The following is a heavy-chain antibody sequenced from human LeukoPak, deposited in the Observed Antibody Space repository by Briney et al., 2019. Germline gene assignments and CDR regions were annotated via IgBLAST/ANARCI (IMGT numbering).Heavy chain of an antibody. CDR1: GYTFTSYG. D-gene: IGHD6-13*01. J-gene: IGHJ4*02. CDR3: ARDSSSWPAYDFDY. V-gene: IGHV1-18*01. CDR2: ISAYNGNT. Sequence: ASVKVSCKASGYTFTSYGISWVRHAPGQGLEWMGWISAYNGNTNYAQKLQGRVTMTTDTSTSTAYMELRSLRSDDTAVYYCARDSSSWPAYDFDYWGQGTLVTVSS.